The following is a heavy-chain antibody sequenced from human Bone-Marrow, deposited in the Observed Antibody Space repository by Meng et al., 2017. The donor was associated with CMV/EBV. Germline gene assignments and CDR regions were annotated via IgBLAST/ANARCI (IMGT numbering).Heavy chain of an antibody. CDR3: ARGLRAAAAHDAFDS. CDR1: GFTFSNYD. Sequence: GGYLSLSCAASGFTFSNYDMHWVRQATGKGLEWVSTIGTAGDTYYPGSVKGRFTVSRENAKNSLYLQMNSLRAGDTVVYYCARGLRAAAAHDAFDSWGQGTMVTVSS. J-gene: IGHJ3*02. CDR2: IGTAGDT. V-gene: IGHV3-13*01. D-gene: IGHD6-13*01.